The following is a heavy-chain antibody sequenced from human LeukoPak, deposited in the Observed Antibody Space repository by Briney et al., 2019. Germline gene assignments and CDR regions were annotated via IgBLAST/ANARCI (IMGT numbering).Heavy chain of an antibody. J-gene: IGHJ4*02. CDR2: INHSGST. V-gene: IGHV4-34*01. D-gene: IGHD3-3*01. Sequence: SETLSLTCAVYGGSFSGYYWSWIRQPPGKGLEWIGEINHSGSTNYNPSLKSRVTISVDTSKNQFSLKLSSVTAADTAVYYCARGRSVRFLEWFSSDYWGQGTLVTVSS. CDR3: ARGRSVRFLEWFSSDY. CDR1: GGSFSGYY.